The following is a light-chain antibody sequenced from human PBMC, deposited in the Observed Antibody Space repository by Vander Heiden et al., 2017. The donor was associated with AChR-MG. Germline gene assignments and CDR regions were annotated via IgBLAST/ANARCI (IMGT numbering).Light chain of an antibody. CDR3: QQSYSTPWT. V-gene: IGKV1-39*01. CDR1: QSISTY. CDR2: AAF. Sequence: DIQMTQSPSSLSASLGDRVTITCRASQSISTYLSWYQQKPGKAPELLIYAAFNLQSGVPSRFTGSGLGTDFTLTISSLQPEDFATYYCQQSYSTPWTFGQGTKVEIK. J-gene: IGKJ1*01.